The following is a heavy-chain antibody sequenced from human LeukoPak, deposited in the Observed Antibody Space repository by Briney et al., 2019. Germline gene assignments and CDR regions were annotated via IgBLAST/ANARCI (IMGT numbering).Heavy chain of an antibody. CDR2: IYYSGST. Sequence: PSETLSLTCTVSGGSISSSSYYWGWIRQPPGKGLEWIGSIYYSGSTYYNPSLKSRVTISADTSKNQFSLKLSSVTAADTAVYYCASAITMIVVVMGDAFDIWGQGTMVTVSS. CDR1: GGSISSSSYY. J-gene: IGHJ3*02. D-gene: IGHD3-22*01. CDR3: ASAITMIVVVMGDAFDI. V-gene: IGHV4-39*01.